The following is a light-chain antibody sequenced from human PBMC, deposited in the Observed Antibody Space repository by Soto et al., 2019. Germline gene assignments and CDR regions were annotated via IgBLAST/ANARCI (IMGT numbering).Light chain of an antibody. Sequence: SSVLTQPPSVSVAPGQTARITCGGTNIGRKSVHWYQQKPGQAPVLVVYDNRDRPSGIPERISGSNSGNTATLTISRVEAGDEADYYCQVWDRSSDRPFVFAAGTKLTVL. CDR3: QVWDRSSDRPFV. V-gene: IGLV3-21*02. CDR2: DNR. CDR1: NIGRKS. J-gene: IGLJ1*01.